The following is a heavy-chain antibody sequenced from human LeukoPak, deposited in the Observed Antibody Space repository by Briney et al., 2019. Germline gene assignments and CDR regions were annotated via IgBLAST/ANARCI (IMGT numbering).Heavy chain of an antibody. D-gene: IGHD6-6*01. V-gene: IGHV4-39*01. CDR2: IYYSGST. J-gene: IGHJ3*02. CDR1: GGSISSSSYY. Sequence: TSETLSLTCTVSGGSISSSSYYWGWIRQPPGKGLEWIGSIYYSGSTYYNPSLKSRVTISVDTSKNQFSLKLSSVTAADTAVYYCARRGYSSSSQPRLDAFDIWGQGTMVTVSS. CDR3: ARRGYSSSSQPRLDAFDI.